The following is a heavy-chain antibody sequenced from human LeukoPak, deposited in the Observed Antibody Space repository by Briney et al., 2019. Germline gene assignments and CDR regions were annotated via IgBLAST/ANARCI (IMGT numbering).Heavy chain of an antibody. Sequence: GGSLRLSCAASGFTFSSYDMTWVRQAPGRGLEWVSSIRPSGDNTYYGDSVKGRFTISRDNSKNTVYLQMNNMRVDDTAVYYCAKSRGSGSNMARGVNFDYWGQGTLVTVSS. CDR1: GFTFSSYD. CDR3: AKSRGSGSNMARGVNFDY. J-gene: IGHJ4*02. CDR2: IRPSGDNT. D-gene: IGHD3-10*01. V-gene: IGHV3-23*01.